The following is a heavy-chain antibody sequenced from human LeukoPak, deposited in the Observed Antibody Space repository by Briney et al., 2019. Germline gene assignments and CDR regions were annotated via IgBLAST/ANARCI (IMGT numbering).Heavy chain of an antibody. J-gene: IGHJ5*02. Sequence: ASVKVSCKASGYTFTSYGISWVRQAPGQGLEWMGWISAYNGNTNYAQKLQGRVTMTTDTSTSTAYMELRSLRSDDTAVYYCARDLTITIFGVVTYNWFDPWGQGTLVTVSS. CDR2: ISAYNGNT. V-gene: IGHV1-18*01. CDR1: GYTFTSYG. CDR3: ARDLTITIFGVVTYNWFDP. D-gene: IGHD3-3*01.